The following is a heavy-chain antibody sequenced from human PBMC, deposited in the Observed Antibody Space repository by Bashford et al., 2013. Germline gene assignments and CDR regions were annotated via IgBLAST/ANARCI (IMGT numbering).Heavy chain of an antibody. Sequence: VRQAPGKGLEWVSAITSSGGSTYYADSVKGRFTISRDNSKNTLSLQMNSLRAEDTAVYYCAKGWEPYEYFQHWGQGTLVTVSS. CDR2: ITSSGGST. V-gene: IGHV3-23*01. CDR3: AKGWEPYEYFQH. D-gene: IGHD1-26*01. J-gene: IGHJ1*01.